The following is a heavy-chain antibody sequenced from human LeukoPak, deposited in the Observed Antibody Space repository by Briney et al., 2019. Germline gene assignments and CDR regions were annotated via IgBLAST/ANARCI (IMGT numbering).Heavy chain of an antibody. CDR2: ISGSGGST. D-gene: IGHD5-18*01. CDR1: GFTFSSYA. J-gene: IGHJ4*02. CDR3: AKENTAMGNIIDY. Sequence: PGGSLRLSCAASGFTFSSYAMSWARQAPGEGLEWVSAISGSGGSTYYADSVKGRSTISRDNSKNTLYLQMNSLRAEDTAVYYCAKENTAMGNIIDYWGQGTLVTVSS. V-gene: IGHV3-23*01.